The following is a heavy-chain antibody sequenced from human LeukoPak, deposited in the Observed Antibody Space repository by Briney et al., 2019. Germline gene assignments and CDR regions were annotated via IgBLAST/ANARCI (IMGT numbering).Heavy chain of an antibody. CDR3: ARDRSDQYGFDI. CDR2: INHSGST. Sequence: SETLSLTCAVYGGSFSGYYWSWIRQPPGKGLEWMGEINHSGSTNYNPSLKSRVTISVDTSKNQFSLKLSSVTAADTAVYYCARDRSDQYGFDIWGRGTMVTVSS. D-gene: IGHD2-2*01. V-gene: IGHV4-34*01. J-gene: IGHJ3*02. CDR1: GGSFSGYY.